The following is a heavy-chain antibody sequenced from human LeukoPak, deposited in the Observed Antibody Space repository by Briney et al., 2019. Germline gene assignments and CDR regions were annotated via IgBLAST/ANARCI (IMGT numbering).Heavy chain of an antibody. J-gene: IGHJ4*02. CDR1: SYPFPSYG. CDR3: ARGRGSYTTSFDY. V-gene: IGHV1-18*01. D-gene: IGHD1-26*01. CDR2: ISAHNGNT. Sequence: ASVKLSCNSSSYPFPSYGITWVRHAPGHQPQSIGWISAHNGNTNYAQKLQGRVTMTTDTSTSTAYMELRSLRSDDTAVYYCARGRGSYTTSFDYWGQGTLVTVSS.